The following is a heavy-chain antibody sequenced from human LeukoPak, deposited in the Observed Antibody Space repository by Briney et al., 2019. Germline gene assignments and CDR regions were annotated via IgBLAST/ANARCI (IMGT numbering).Heavy chain of an antibody. J-gene: IGHJ4*03. CDR2: IYYSGST. Sequence: SETLSLTCTGSGGSISTYPWSWIRQPPGKGLEWIGNIYYSGSTNYNPSLKSRVTISVDTSKNQFSLKLNSVIAEDTAVYYCAREGGSRQNFYYWGHRNPCTVSS. CDR1: GGSISTYP. CDR3: AREGGSRQNFYY. D-gene: IGHD1-26*01. V-gene: IGHV4-59*01.